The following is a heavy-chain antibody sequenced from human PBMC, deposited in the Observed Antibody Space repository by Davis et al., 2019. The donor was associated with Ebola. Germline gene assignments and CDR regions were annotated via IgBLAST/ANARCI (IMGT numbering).Heavy chain of an antibody. CDR3: AKDRVTMVRGALYYYYYGMDV. Sequence: GGSLRLSCAASGFTFSSYGMHWVRQAPGKGLEWVAVISYDGSNKYYADSVKGRFTISRDNSKNTLYLQMNSLRAEDTAVYYCAKDRVTMVRGALYYYYYGMDVWGQGTTVTVSS. J-gene: IGHJ6*02. CDR1: GFTFSSYG. CDR2: ISYDGSNK. V-gene: IGHV3-30*18. D-gene: IGHD3-10*01.